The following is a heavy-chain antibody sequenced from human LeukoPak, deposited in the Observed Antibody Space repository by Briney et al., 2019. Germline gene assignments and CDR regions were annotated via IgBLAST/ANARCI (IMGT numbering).Heavy chain of an antibody. V-gene: IGHV1-69*01. J-gene: IGHJ6*03. Sequence: SVKVSCKASRGTFSSYAISWVRQAPGQGLEWMGGIIPIFGTANYAQKFQGRVTITADESTSTAYMELSSLRSEDTAVYYCASSFNSYGYTPSYYYYYMDVWGKGTTVTVSS. CDR1: RGTFSSYA. CDR2: IIPIFGTA. CDR3: ASSFNSYGYTPSYYYYYMDV. D-gene: IGHD5-18*01.